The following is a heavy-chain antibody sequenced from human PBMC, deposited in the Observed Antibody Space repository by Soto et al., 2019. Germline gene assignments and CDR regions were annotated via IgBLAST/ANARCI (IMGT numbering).Heavy chain of an antibody. CDR2: IFSNDEK. CDR1: GFSLSNARMG. D-gene: IGHD3-16*01. V-gene: IGHV2-26*01. Sequence: QVTLKESGPVLVKPTETLTLTCTVAGFSLSNARMGVSWIRQPPGKALEWLAHIFSNDEKSYSTSLKSSLTISKDTSKSQVVLTMTNMDPVDTATYYCARIAEQDVGVGAFDIWGQGTMVTVSS. CDR3: ARIAEQDVGVGAFDI. J-gene: IGHJ3*02.